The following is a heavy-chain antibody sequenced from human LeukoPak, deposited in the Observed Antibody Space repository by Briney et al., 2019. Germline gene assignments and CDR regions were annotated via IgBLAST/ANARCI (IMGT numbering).Heavy chain of an antibody. J-gene: IGHJ4*02. V-gene: IGHV4-34*12. CDR2: FIHSGST. CDR1: GGSFSGYY. D-gene: IGHD2-2*01. CDR3: ARESIGCSSTSCSRPPFDY. Sequence: KPSETLSLTCAVYGGSFSGYYWSWIRQPPGKGLEWIGEFIHSGSTNYNPSLKSRVTISVDTSKNQFSLKLSSVTAADTAVYYCARESIGCSSTSCSRPPFDYWGQGTLVAVSS.